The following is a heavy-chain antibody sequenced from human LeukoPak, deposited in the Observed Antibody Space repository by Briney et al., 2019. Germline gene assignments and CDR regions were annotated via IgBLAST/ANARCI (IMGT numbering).Heavy chain of an antibody. J-gene: IGHJ3*02. CDR3: ARGVTTGVDIFDI. CDR2: ILSDGSQE. Sequence: GGSLRLSCAASGFTFSNYGMHWVRQAPGKGLEWVAVILSDGSQEFYADAVKGRITISRDNSKNTLYLQMNSLRAEDTAVYYCARGVTTGVDIFDIWGQGTMVTVSS. D-gene: IGHD4-17*01. V-gene: IGHV3-33*01. CDR1: GFTFSNYG.